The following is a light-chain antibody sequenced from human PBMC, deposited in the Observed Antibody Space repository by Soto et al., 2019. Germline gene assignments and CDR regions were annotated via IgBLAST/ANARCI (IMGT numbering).Light chain of an antibody. CDR3: QQYSSYPWT. CDR2: DAS. V-gene: IGKV1-5*01. J-gene: IGKJ1*01. CDR1: QTISSW. Sequence: DIQMTQSPSTLSASVGDRVTITCRPSQTISSWLAWYQQKPGRAPNLLFYDASSLESGVPSRFSGSGSGTEFTLTISSLQPDDFATYYCQQYSSYPWTFGQGTKVEIK.